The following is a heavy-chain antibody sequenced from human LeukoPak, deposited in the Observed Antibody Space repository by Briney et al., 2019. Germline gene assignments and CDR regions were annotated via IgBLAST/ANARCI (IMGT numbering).Heavy chain of an antibody. CDR1: GGSISSYY. CDR2: IYYSGST. CDR3: ARGYDSSGYYSSRFDP. J-gene: IGHJ5*02. V-gene: IGHV4-59*01. Sequence: PSETLSLTCTVSGGSISSYYWSWIRQPPGEGLEWIGYIYYSGSTNYNPSLKSRVTISVDTSKNQFSLKLSSVTAADTAVYYCARGYDSSGYYSSRFDPWGQGTLVTVSS. D-gene: IGHD3-22*01.